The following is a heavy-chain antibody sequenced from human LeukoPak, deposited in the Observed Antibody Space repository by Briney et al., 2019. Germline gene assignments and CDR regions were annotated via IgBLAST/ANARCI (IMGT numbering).Heavy chain of an antibody. CDR2: INPNSGGT. V-gene: IGHV1-2*02. Sequence: ASVKVSCKXSGYTFTGYYMHWVRQAPGQGLERMGGINPNSGGTNYAQKFQGRVTMTRDTSISTAYMELSRLRSDDTAVYYCTLLRYFDWLLSDAFDIWGQGTMVTVSS. D-gene: IGHD3-9*01. J-gene: IGHJ3*02. CDR3: TLLRYFDWLLSDAFDI. CDR1: GYTFTGYY.